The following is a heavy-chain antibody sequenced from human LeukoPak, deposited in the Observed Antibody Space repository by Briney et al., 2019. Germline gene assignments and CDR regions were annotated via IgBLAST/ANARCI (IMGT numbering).Heavy chain of an antibody. CDR1: RGSISGYS. CDR2: IYYSGDT. V-gene: IGHV4-59*01. D-gene: IGHD4/OR15-4a*01. CDR3: VRGPYGASISKWFDP. J-gene: IGHJ5*02. Sequence: SETLSLTCTVSRGSISGYSWSWIRQSPGGGLEWIGYIYYSGDTAYNPSLRSRVTMSVDTSKTQSSLQLRSMTTADTAVYYCVRGPYGASISKWFDPWGQGTQVIVSP.